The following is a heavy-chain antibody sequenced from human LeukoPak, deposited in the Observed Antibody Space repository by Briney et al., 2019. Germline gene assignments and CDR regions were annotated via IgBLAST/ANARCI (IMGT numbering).Heavy chain of an antibody. CDR3: AKDYAVGSIDC. D-gene: IGHD3-16*01. Sequence: TGGSLRLSCAASGFTFSSYEMNWVRQAPGKGLEWVSYISSSSSTIYYADSVRGRFTISRDNSKNTGSLQMESLRAEDTALYYWAKDYAVGSIDCGGQGTLVTVSS. J-gene: IGHJ4*02. CDR1: GFTFSSYE. V-gene: IGHV3-48*03. CDR2: ISSSSSTI.